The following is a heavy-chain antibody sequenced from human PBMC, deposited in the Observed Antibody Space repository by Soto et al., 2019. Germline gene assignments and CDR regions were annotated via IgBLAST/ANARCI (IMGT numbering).Heavy chain of an antibody. CDR1: GFTFTNHA. CDR3: ARDVSTCCYVGMDV. Sequence: PGGSLRLSCAASGFTFTNHAIHWIRQAPGKGLEWVAVISYDEGHTYYTDSVKGRFTVSRDNSKNTLYLQMNSLRGDDTAVYYCARDVSTCCYVGMDVWGQGTTVTVSS. J-gene: IGHJ6*02. D-gene: IGHD6-13*01. V-gene: IGHV3-30*04. CDR2: ISYDEGHT.